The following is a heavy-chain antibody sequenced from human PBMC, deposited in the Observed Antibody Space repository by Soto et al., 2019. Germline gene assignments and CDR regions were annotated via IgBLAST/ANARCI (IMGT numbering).Heavy chain of an antibody. Sequence: VGSLRLSCAASGFTFSSYAMSWVRQAPGKGLEWVSAISGSGGSTYYADSVKGRFTISRDNSKNTLYLQMNSLRAEDTAVYYCAKGGSGYYYYGMDVWGQGTTVTVSS. V-gene: IGHV3-23*01. CDR2: ISGSGGST. J-gene: IGHJ6*02. CDR3: AKGGSGYYYYGMDV. CDR1: GFTFSSYA. D-gene: IGHD1-26*01.